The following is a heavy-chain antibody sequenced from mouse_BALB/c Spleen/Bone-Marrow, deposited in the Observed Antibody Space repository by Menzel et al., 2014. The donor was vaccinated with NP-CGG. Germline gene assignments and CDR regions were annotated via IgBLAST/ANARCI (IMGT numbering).Heavy chain of an antibody. CDR2: INPDSSTI. V-gene: IGHV4-1*02. J-gene: IGHJ2*01. CDR1: GLDFSRYW. CDR3: ARPDYYGYLNY. D-gene: IGHD1-1*01. Sequence: ESGGGLVLPGGSLKLSCAASGLDFSRYWMSWVRQAPGKGLEWIGEINPDSSTINYTPSLKDKFIISRDNSKNXLYLRLNKVRSEDTALYFCARPDYYGYLNYWGQGTTLTVSS.